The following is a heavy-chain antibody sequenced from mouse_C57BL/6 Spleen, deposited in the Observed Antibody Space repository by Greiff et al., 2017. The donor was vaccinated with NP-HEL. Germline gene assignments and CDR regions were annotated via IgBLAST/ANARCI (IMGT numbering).Heavy chain of an antibody. Sequence: QVQLKESGPELVKPGASVKISCKASGYAFSSSWMNWVKQRPGKGLEWIGRIYPGDGDTNYNGKFKGKATLTADKSSSTAYMQLSSLTSEDSAVYFCARKDGYDEMDYWGQGTSVTVSS. CDR2: IYPGDGDT. CDR3: ARKDGYDEMDY. V-gene: IGHV1-82*01. D-gene: IGHD2-2*01. J-gene: IGHJ4*01. CDR1: GYAFSSSW.